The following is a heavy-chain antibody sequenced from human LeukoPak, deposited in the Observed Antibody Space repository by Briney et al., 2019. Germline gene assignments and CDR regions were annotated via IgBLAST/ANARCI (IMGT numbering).Heavy chain of an antibody. CDR1: GGSISSSSYY. D-gene: IGHD4-11*01. V-gene: IGHV4-39*07. Sequence: SETLSLTCTVSGGSISSSSYYWGWIRQPPGKGLEWIGSIYHSGSTYYNPSLKSRVTILVDTSKNQFSLKLSSVTAADTAVYFCASYSNYGYYYMDVWGKGTTVTVSS. J-gene: IGHJ6*03. CDR2: IYHSGST. CDR3: ASYSNYGYYYMDV.